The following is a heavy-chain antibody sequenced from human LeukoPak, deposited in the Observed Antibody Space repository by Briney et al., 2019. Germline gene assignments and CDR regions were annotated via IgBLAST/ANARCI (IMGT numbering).Heavy chain of an antibody. J-gene: IGHJ3*02. CDR3: ASLATLGLDAFDI. V-gene: IGHV3-30*02. Sequence: PGGSLRLSCAASGFTFSSYGMHWVRQAPGKGLEWVAFIRYDGSNKYYADSVKGRFTISRDNSKNTLYLQMNSLRAEDTAVYYCASLATLGLDAFDIWGQGTMVTVSS. CDR2: IRYDGSNK. D-gene: IGHD2/OR15-2a*01. CDR1: GFTFSSYG.